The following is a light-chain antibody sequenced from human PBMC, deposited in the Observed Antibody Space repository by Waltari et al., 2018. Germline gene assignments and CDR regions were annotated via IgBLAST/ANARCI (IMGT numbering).Light chain of an antibody. V-gene: IGKV3-20*01. J-gene: IGKJ4*01. CDR3: QQYATSPLT. Sequence: EIVLTQSPGTLSLSPGERATLSCRASQSVGNNYLAWYQKKGGQAPRLLIYGASGRATGIPDRFSGSGSGTDFTLTISRLEPEDFAVYYCQQYATSPLTFGGGTKVET. CDR2: GAS. CDR1: QSVGNNY.